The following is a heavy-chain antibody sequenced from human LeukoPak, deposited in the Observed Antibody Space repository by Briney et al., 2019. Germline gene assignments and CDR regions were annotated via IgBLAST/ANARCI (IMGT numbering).Heavy chain of an antibody. CDR2: ISSSSSII. Sequence: PGGSLRLSCAASGFTFSSYSMNWVRQAPGKGLEWVSYISSSSSIIYYADSVKGRFTISRNNVKNSLYLQMNSLRAEDTAVYYCAREEYQLLYGFDYWGQGTLVTVSS. D-gene: IGHD2-2*02. CDR1: GFTFSSYS. V-gene: IGHV3-48*01. J-gene: IGHJ4*02. CDR3: AREEYQLLYGFDY.